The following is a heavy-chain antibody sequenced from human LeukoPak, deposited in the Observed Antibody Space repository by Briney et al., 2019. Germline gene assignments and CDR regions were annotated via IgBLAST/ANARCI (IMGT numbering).Heavy chain of an antibody. Sequence: SETLSLTCTVSGYSISSGYYWGWIRQPPGKGLEWIGSIYHSGSTYYNPSLKSRVTISVDTSKNQFSLKLSSVTAADTAVYYCARDKFYYDSSGYYRVFDYWGQGTLVTVSS. V-gene: IGHV4-38-2*02. J-gene: IGHJ4*02. CDR1: GYSISSGYY. CDR3: ARDKFYYDSSGYYRVFDY. D-gene: IGHD3-22*01. CDR2: IYHSGST.